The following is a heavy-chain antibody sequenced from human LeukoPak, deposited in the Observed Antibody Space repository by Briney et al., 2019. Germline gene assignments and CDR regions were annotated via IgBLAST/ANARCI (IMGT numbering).Heavy chain of an antibody. J-gene: IGHJ3*02. CDR2: IIPIFGTA. V-gene: IGHV1-69*13. D-gene: IGHD3-16*01. Sequence: SVKVSCKASGGTFSSYAISWVRQAPGQGLEWMGGIIPIFGTANYAQKFQGRVTITADESTSTAYMELSSLRPEDTAVYYCARVRVFGNDAFDIWGQGTMVTVSS. CDR1: GGTFSSYA. CDR3: ARVRVFGNDAFDI.